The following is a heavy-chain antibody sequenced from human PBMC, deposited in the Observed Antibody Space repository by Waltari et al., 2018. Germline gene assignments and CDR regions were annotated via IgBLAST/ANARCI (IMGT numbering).Heavy chain of an antibody. J-gene: IGHJ4*02. CDR2: IYHSGST. CDR3: ARRDRMVSDFDY. V-gene: IGHV4-38-2*02. CDR1: NYSISSGYY. Sequence: QVQLQESGPGLVKPSETLSLTCTVSNYSISSGYYWGWIRQPPGKGLEWIGNIYHSGSTYYNPSLKSRVTISVDTSKNQFSLKLNSVTAADTAVYYCARRDRMVSDFDYWGQGTLVTVSS. D-gene: IGHD2-21*01.